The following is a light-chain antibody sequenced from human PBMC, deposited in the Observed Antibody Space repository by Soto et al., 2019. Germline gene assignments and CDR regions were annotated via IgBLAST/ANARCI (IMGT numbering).Light chain of an antibody. Sequence: EIVMTQSPATLSVSPGERATLSCRASQTVSSNLAWYQQKPGQAPRLLIYGASTRATGIPARFSGGGSGTEFTLTISSLQSEDFAVYYCQQYNNWPLTFGQGTRWIS. V-gene: IGKV3-15*01. CDR2: GAS. CDR1: QTVSSN. CDR3: QQYNNWPLT. J-gene: IGKJ1*01.